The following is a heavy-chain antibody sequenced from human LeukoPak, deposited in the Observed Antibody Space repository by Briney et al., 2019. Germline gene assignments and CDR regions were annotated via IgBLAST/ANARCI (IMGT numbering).Heavy chain of an antibody. CDR3: ARGDDYKSTLFDY. V-gene: IGHV4-59*01. CDR2: ISSGGST. Sequence: SETLSLTCTVSGASITRYFWNWIRQPPGKELEWIGYISSGGSTNYNPSLKSRVTISIDTSKNQFSLKLTSATAADTAVYYCARGDDYKSTLFDYWGQGTLVTVSS. D-gene: IGHD5-12*01. J-gene: IGHJ4*02. CDR1: GASITRYF.